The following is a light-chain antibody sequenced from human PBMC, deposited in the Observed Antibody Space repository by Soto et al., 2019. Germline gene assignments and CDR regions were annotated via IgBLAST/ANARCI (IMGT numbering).Light chain of an antibody. Sequence: QSARTQPASVSGSPGQSITISCTGTNSDIGGYNYVSWYQQHPGKAPKLMIYDVSNRPSGVSYRFSGSKSGNTASLTISGLQAEDEADYYCSSYTSRSTLGVFGGGTKVTVL. J-gene: IGLJ2*01. CDR1: NSDIGGYNY. V-gene: IGLV2-14*03. CDR2: DVS. CDR3: SSYTSRSTLGV.